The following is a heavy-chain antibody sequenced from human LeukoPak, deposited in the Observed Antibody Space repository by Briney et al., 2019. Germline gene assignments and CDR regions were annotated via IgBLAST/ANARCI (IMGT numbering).Heavy chain of an antibody. CDR2: IIPIFGTA. Sequence: SVKVSYKASGGTFSSYAISWVRQAPGQGLEWMGRIIPIFGTADYAQKFQGRVTITTDESTSTAYMELSSLRSEDTAVYYCARSYYDSSGYFQHWGQGTLVTVSS. J-gene: IGHJ1*01. D-gene: IGHD3-22*01. CDR3: ARSYYDSSGYFQH. CDR1: GGTFSSYA. V-gene: IGHV1-69*05.